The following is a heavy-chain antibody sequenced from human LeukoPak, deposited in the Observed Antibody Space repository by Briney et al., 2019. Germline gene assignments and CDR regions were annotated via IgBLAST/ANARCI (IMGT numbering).Heavy chain of an antibody. J-gene: IGHJ3*02. CDR3: ARGNWNDHAFDI. CDR2: IYYSGST. Sequence: PSETLSLTCTVSGGSISSYYWSWIRQPPGKGLEWIGYIYYSGSTNYNPSLKSRVTISVDTSRNQFSLKLSSVTAADTAVYYCARGNWNDHAFDIWGQGTMVTVSS. V-gene: IGHV4-59*01. D-gene: IGHD1-1*01. CDR1: GGSISSYY.